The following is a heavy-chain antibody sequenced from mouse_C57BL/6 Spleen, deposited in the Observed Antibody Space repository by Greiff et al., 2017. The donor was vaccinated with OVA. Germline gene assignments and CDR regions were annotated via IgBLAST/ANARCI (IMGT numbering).Heavy chain of an antibody. CDR2: ISRGSSTI. V-gene: IGHV5-17*01. J-gene: IGHJ2*01. D-gene: IGHD1-1*01. CDR3: ARLYYYGYFDY. CDR1: GFTFSDYG. Sequence: VQLQQSGGGLVKPGGSLKLSCAASGFTFSDYGMHWVRQAPEKGLEWVAYISRGSSTIYYADKVKGRVTISRDNATNTPFLQMTSLRSEDTAMYYCARLYYYGYFDYWGKGTTLTVSS.